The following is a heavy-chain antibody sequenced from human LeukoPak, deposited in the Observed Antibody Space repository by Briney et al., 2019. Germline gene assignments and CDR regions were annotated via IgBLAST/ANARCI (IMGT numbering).Heavy chain of an antibody. Sequence: ASVKVSCKASGYTFTSYGISWVRQAPGQGLERMGWISAYNGNTNYAQKLQGRVTMTTDTSTSTAYMELRSLRSDDTAVYYCARQTYYYDSSGQGLVSSQIDYWGQGTLVTVSS. CDR1: GYTFTSYG. CDR3: ARQTYYYDSSGQGLVSSQIDY. CDR2: ISAYNGNT. V-gene: IGHV1-18*01. D-gene: IGHD3-22*01. J-gene: IGHJ4*02.